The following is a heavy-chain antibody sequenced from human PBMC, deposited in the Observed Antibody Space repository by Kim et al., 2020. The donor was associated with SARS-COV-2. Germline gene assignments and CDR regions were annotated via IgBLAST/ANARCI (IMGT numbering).Heavy chain of an antibody. CDR1: GFTFSSYG. V-gene: IGHV3-33*01. CDR3: ARGPEYYYGLEGP. J-gene: IGHJ5*02. Sequence: GGSLRLSCAASGFTFSSYGMHWVRQAPGKGLEWVAVIWYDGSNKYYADSVKGRFTISRDNSKNTLYLQMNSLRAEDTAVYYCARGPEYYYGLEGPWGQGTLVTVSS. CDR2: IWYDGSNK. D-gene: IGHD3-10*01.